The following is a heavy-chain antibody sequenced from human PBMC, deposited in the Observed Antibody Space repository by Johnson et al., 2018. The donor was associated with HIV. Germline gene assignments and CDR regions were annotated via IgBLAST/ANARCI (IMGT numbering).Heavy chain of an antibody. CDR3: ARDHYYDSSGYHEGDAFDI. D-gene: IGHD3-22*01. Sequence: VQLVESGGGLVQPGGSLRLSCAVSGFTVSSNYITWVRQAPGKGLEWISVIYSGGSTYYADSVKGRFTISRDNSKNTLYLQMNSLRAEDTAVYYCARDHYYDSSGYHEGDAFDIWGQGTMVTVSS. CDR2: IYSGGST. CDR1: GFTVSSNY. V-gene: IGHV3-66*01. J-gene: IGHJ3*02.